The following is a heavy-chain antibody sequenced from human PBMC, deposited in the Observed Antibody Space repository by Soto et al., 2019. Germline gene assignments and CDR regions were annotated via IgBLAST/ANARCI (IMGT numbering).Heavy chain of an antibody. CDR3: ARDQDVIDH. J-gene: IGHJ4*02. D-gene: IGHD2-15*01. CDR2: TYYRSKWYI. Sequence: PSQTLSLTCAISGDSVSSNSAAWNWIRQSPSRGLEWLGRTYYRSKWYIDYAVSLKGRLIVSPDTSKNQLSLQLVSVTPEDTAVYYCARDQDVIDHWGRGTLVTVSS. V-gene: IGHV6-1*01. CDR1: GDSVSSNSAA.